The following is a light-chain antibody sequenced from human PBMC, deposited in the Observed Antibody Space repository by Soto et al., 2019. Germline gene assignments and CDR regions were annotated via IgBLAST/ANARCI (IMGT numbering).Light chain of an antibody. J-gene: IGLJ3*02. Sequence: QSVLTQPPSASGTPGQRVSISCSGSSSNVGSNNVLWYQQLPGAAPKFLMYSDNQRPSGVPDRFSASKSGTSASLAITGLQSEDEADYYCAAWDDSLSGRVFGGGTKLTVL. CDR1: SSNVGSNN. V-gene: IGLV1-44*01. CDR3: AAWDDSLSGRV. CDR2: SDN.